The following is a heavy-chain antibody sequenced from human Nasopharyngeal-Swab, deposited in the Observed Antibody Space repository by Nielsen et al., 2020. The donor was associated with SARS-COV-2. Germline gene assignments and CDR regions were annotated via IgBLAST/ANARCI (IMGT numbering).Heavy chain of an antibody. CDR2: IYYSGST. J-gene: IGHJ3*02. CDR1: GGSVSSGSYY. CDR3: ARDPLVPAASDAFDI. D-gene: IGHD2-2*01. V-gene: IGHV4-61*01. Sequence: SETLSLTCTVSGGSVSSGSYYWSWIRQPPGKGLEWIGYIYYSGSTNYNPSLKSRVTISVDASKNQFSLKLSSATAADTAVYYCARDPLVPAASDAFDIWGQGTMVTVSS.